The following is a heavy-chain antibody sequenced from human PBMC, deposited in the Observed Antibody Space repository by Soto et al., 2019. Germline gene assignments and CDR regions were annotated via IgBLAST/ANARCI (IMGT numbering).Heavy chain of an antibody. CDR3: ARVPGP. Sequence: SETLSVTCSVSGVSITGGSINKPTYYWGWMRQPPGKGLEWIGTIYYSGSTYYNPSLKSRVTISVDRSKNQFSLKLSSVTAADTAVYYCARVPGPWGQGTLVTVSS. D-gene: IGHD7-27*01. CDR2: IYYSGST. J-gene: IGHJ5*02. V-gene: IGHV4-39*07. CDR1: GGSINKPTYY.